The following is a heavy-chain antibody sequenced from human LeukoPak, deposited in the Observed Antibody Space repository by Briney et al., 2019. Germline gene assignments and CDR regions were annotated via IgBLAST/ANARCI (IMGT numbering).Heavy chain of an antibody. V-gene: IGHV3-23*01. CDR1: GFTFSRYG. CDR3: ARDLRSSGYYAFDY. J-gene: IGHJ4*02. CDR2: ISNSGGST. Sequence: GGALRLSCAASGFTFSRYGMSWVRQAPGKGLEWVSAISNSGGSTYYADSVKGRFTIARDNSKNTLYVQMHSPRAEDTAVYYCARDLRSSGYYAFDYWGQGTLVTVSS. D-gene: IGHD3-22*01.